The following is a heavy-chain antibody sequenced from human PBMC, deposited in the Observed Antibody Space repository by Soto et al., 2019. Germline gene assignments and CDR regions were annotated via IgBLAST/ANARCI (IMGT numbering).Heavy chain of an antibody. J-gene: IGHJ4*02. CDR1: GGSISSYY. Sequence: PSETLSLTCTVAGGSISSYYWNWVRQAPGKGLEWVSYISSSSSTIYYADSVKGRFTISRDNAKNSLYLQMNSLRAEDTAVYYCARDYSSYGPFDYWGQGTLVTVSS. CDR2: ISSSSSTI. CDR3: ARDYSSYGPFDY. V-gene: IGHV3-48*01. D-gene: IGHD5-18*01.